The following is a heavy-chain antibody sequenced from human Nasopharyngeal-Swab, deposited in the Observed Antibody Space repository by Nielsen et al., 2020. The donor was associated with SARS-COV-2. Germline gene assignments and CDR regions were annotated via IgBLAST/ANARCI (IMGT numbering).Heavy chain of an antibody. CDR2: ISGSGGST. J-gene: IGHJ4*02. CDR3: AKGQQWLVQNFDY. Sequence: WGSLRLSCAASGFTFSSYAMSWVRQAPGKGLEWVSAISGSGGSTYYADSVKGRFTISRDNSKNTLYLQMNSLRAEDTAVYYCAKGQQWLVQNFDYWGQGTLVTVSS. CDR1: GFTFSSYA. V-gene: IGHV3-23*01. D-gene: IGHD6-19*01.